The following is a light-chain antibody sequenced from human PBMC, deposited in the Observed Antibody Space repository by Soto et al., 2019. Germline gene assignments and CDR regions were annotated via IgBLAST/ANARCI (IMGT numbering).Light chain of an antibody. J-gene: IGKJ1*01. V-gene: IGKV1-5*03. Sequence: DIQMTQSPSTLSASVGDTFTITCRASQSISVWLAWYQQKAGKAPNLLIYKASRLESGVPSRFSGSGSETEFTLTISGLQPGDSATYYCQQYNSYSPTFGQGTKVDIK. CDR1: QSISVW. CDR3: QQYNSYSPT. CDR2: KAS.